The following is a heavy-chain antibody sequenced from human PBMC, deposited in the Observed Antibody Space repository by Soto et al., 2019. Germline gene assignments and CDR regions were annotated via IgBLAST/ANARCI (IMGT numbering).Heavy chain of an antibody. D-gene: IGHD5-12*01. J-gene: IGHJ4*02. V-gene: IGHV3-21*01. CDR3: ARDRRDGYNFDY. Sequence: EVQLVESGGGLVKPGGSLRLSCAASGFTFSSYSMNWVRQAPGKGLEWVSSISSSTSYIYYADSVQGRFTISRDNAKNSLYLQMNGLRAEDTAVYYCARDRRDGYNFDYWGQGTLVTVSS. CDR1: GFTFSSYS. CDR2: ISSSTSYI.